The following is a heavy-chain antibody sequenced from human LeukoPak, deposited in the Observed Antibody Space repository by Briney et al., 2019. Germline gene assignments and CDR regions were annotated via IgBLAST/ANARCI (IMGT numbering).Heavy chain of an antibody. CDR3: ATSESQTKFDY. CDR1: GYRFATYW. D-gene: IGHD1/OR15-1a*01. J-gene: IGHJ4*02. CDR2: IFPGDSDI. V-gene: IGHV5-51*01. Sequence: GESLKISCKGSGYRFATYWIGWVRQMPGKGLEWMGIIFPGDSDIIYSPSLQGQVTISADKSINTAYLQWSSLKASDTAMYYCATSESQTKFDYWGQGTLVTASS.